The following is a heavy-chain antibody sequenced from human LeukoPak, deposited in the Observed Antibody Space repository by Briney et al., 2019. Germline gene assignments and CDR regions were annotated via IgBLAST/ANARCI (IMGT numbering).Heavy chain of an antibody. D-gene: IGHD3/OR15-3a*01. CDR3: ARDWTGDY. CDR2: ISYDGSNK. Sequence: GRSLRLSCAASGFTFSSYAMHWVSQAPGKGLGWVAVISYDGSNKYYADSVKGRFTISRDNSKNTLYLQMNSLRAEDTAVYYCARDWTGDYWGQGTLVTVSS. CDR1: GFTFSSYA. V-gene: IGHV3-30-3*01. J-gene: IGHJ4*02.